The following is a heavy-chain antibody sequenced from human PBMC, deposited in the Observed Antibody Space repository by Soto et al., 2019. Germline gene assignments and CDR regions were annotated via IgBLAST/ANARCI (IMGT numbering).Heavy chain of an antibody. CDR1: GYTFTSYA. V-gene: IGHV1-3*01. D-gene: IGHD2-15*01. CDR2: INAGNGNT. CDR3: ARGPGGPDGPGDY. J-gene: IGHJ4*02. Sequence: QVQLVQSGAEVKKRGASVKVSCKASGYTFTSYAMHWVRQAPGQRLEWMGWINAGNGNTKYSQKFRGRVTITRDTSASTAYMELSSLRSEDTAVYYCARGPGGPDGPGDYWGQGTLATVSS.